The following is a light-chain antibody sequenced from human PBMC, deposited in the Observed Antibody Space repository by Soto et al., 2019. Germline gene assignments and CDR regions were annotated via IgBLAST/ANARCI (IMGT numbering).Light chain of an antibody. V-gene: IGLV2-14*01. CDR2: EVN. Sequence: QSALAQPASVSGSLGQSITISCTGTSSDVGGYNFVSWYQQLPGKAPRLMIFEVNNRPSGVSNRFSGSKSGNTASLTISGLQAEDEADYYCSSYTSSTNYVFGTGTQLTVL. CDR3: SSYTSSTNYV. CDR1: SSDVGGYNF. J-gene: IGLJ1*01.